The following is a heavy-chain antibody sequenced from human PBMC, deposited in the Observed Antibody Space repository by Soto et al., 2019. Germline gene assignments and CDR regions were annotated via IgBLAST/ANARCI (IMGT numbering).Heavy chain of an antibody. CDR3: AKSSRDIVVVVAVPFDY. V-gene: IGHV3-23*01. CDR2: ISGSGGST. CDR1: GFTFSSYA. Sequence: EVQLLESGGGLVQPGGSLRLSCAASGFTFSSYAMSWVRQAPGKGLEWVSAISGSGGSTYYADSVKGRFTISRDNSKNTLKLQRNSLRAEDTAVYYCAKSSRDIVVVVAVPFDYWGQGTLVTVSS. D-gene: IGHD2-15*01. J-gene: IGHJ4*02.